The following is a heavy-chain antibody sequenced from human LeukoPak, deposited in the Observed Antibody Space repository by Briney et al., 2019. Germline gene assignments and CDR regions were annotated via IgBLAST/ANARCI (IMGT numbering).Heavy chain of an antibody. CDR1: GGSIGSYY. J-gene: IGHJ4*02. CDR3: ARGIIAAAGTGSDY. CDR2: IYYSGST. V-gene: IGHV4-59*01. D-gene: IGHD6-13*01. Sequence: PSETLSLTCTVSGGSIGSYYWSWIRQPPGKGLEWIGYIYYSGSTNYNPSLKSRVTISVDTSKNQFSLKLSSVTAADTAVYYCARGIIAAAGTGSDYWGQGTLVTVSS.